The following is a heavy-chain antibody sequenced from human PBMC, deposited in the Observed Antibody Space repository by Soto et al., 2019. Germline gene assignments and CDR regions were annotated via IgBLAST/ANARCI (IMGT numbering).Heavy chain of an antibody. V-gene: IGHV1-8*01. CDR2: MNPNSGNT. CDR1: GYTFTSYD. D-gene: IGHD3-3*01. J-gene: IGHJ4*02. Sequence: ASVKVSCKASGYTFTSYDINWVRQATGQGLEWMGWMNPNSGNTGYAQKFQGRVTMTRNTSISTAYMELSSLRSEDTAVYYCARGGFWSGYYTYEVRALDYWGQGTLVTVSS. CDR3: ARGGFWSGYYTYEVRALDY.